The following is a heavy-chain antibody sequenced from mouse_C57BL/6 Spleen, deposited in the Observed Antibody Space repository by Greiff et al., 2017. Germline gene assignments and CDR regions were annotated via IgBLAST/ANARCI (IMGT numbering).Heavy chain of an antibody. CDR1: GYSFTDYN. J-gene: IGHJ4*01. Sequence: VQLQQSGPELVKPGASVKISCKASGYSFTDYNMNWVKQSNGKSLAWIGVINPNYGTTSYNQKFKGKATLTVDQSSSTAYMQLNSLTSEDSAVXYCARWIYYDYDGDPRYAMDYWGQGTSVTVSS. D-gene: IGHD2-4*01. CDR3: ARWIYYDYDGDPRYAMDY. CDR2: INPNYGTT. V-gene: IGHV1-39*01.